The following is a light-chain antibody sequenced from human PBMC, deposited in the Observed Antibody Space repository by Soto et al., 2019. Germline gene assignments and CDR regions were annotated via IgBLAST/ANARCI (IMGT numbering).Light chain of an antibody. Sequence: EIVLTQSPGTLSLSPGERATLSCGASQSVSSNLAWYQQKLGQAPRLLIYGASTRATGIPARFSGSGSGTEFILTISSLQSEDFAVYYCQQYNNWPPITFGQGTRLEIK. CDR1: QSVSSN. V-gene: IGKV3D-15*01. CDR2: GAS. J-gene: IGKJ5*01. CDR3: QQYNNWPPIT.